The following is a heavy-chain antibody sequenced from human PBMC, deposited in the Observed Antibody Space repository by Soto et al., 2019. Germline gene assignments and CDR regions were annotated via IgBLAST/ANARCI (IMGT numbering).Heavy chain of an antibody. Sequence: QVQLVESGGGLVKPGGSLRLSCTASGFTFTDHYMTWIRQAPGKGLEWVSYINSGGRNIYYADSGRGRFTISRDNAKNSGDLQMSSLRAEDTAIYYCARDLRGANWGQGTLVIVSS. J-gene: IGHJ4*02. V-gene: IGHV3-11*01. CDR3: ARDLRGAN. CDR2: INSGGRNI. CDR1: GFTFTDHY. D-gene: IGHD3-10*01.